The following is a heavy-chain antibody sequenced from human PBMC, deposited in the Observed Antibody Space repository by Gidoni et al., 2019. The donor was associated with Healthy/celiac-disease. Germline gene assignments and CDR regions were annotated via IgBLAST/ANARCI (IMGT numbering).Heavy chain of an antibody. V-gene: IGHV3-30*04. J-gene: IGHJ5*02. CDR2: ISYDGSNK. Sequence: QVQLVESGGGVVQPGRSLRLSCAASGFTFRSSALHWVRQAPGKGLEWVAVISYDGSNKYYADSVKGRFTISRDNSKNRLYLQMNSLRAEDTAVYYCARDSENYDFWSGYYGGGFTWGQGTLVTVSS. CDR1: GFTFRSSA. D-gene: IGHD3-3*01. CDR3: ARDSENYDFWSGYYGGGFT.